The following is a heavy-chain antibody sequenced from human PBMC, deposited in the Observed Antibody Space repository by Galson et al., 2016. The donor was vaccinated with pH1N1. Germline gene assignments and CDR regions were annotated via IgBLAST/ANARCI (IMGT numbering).Heavy chain of an antibody. J-gene: IGHJ4*02. D-gene: IGHD4-17*01. CDR3: ARLLYGDYTNYFDY. CDR1: GVSISSATYY. V-gene: IGHV4-61*09. Sequence: LSLTCTVSGVSISSATYYWSWIRQPAGKGLEWIGYIYTSGSTNYNPSLKGRVTMSVDTSKNQFSLNLRSATAADTAVYYCARLLYGDYTNYFDYWGQGALGTVSS. CDR2: IYTSGST.